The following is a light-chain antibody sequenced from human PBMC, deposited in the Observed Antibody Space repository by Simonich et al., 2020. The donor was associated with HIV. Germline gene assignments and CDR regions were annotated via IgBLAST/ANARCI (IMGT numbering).Light chain of an antibody. CDR2: DVS. V-gene: IGLV2-14*01. CDR3: SSYTSSSTLGV. Sequence: QSALTQPASVSGSPGQSITISCTGTSSDVGGYNYVSWYQQHPGKAPKLMIYDVSKPPSGVSIRFSGSKSGNTASLTISGLQAEDEADYYCSSYTSSSTLGVFGGGTKLTVL. CDR1: SSDVGGYNY. J-gene: IGLJ3*02.